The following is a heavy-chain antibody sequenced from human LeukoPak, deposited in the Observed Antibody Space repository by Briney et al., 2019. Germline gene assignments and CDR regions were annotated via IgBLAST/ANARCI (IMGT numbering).Heavy chain of an antibody. CDR3: ARRKKDDYVWGSYRYTDVSAFDI. Sequence: SETLSLTCTVSGGSISSSSYYWSWIRQPPGKGLEWIGYIYYSGSTNYNASLKSRVTISVDTSKNQFSLKLSSVTAADTAVYYCARRKKDDYVWGSYRYTDVSAFDIWGQGTMVTVSS. V-gene: IGHV4-61*05. CDR2: IYYSGST. CDR1: GGSISSSSYY. D-gene: IGHD3-16*02. J-gene: IGHJ3*02.